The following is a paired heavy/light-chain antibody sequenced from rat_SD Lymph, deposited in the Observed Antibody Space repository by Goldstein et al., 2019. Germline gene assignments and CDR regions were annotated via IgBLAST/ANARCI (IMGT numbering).Heavy chain of an antibody. CDR2: ISSSSSYI. Sequence: EVQLVESGGGLVQPGRSLKLSCLASGFTFSNYGMNWIRQAPGKGLEWVASISSSSSYIYYADTVKGRFTISRDNAKNTLYLQMTSLRSEDTALYYCARHVPPYYYVMDAWGQGASVTVSS. J-gene: IGHJ4*01. V-gene: IGHV5-34*01. CDR1: GFTFSNYG. CDR3: ARHVPPYYYVMDA.
Light chain of an antibody. Sequence: DTVLTQSPALAVSPGERVSISCRASEGVNSYMHWYQQKPGQQPKLLIYKASNLASGVPARFSGSGSGTDFTLTIDPVEADDTATYFCQQSWNDPTFGGGTKLELK. CDR3: QQSWNDPT. CDR2: KAS. V-gene: IGKV3S11*01. CDR1: EGVNSY. J-gene: IGKJ1*01.